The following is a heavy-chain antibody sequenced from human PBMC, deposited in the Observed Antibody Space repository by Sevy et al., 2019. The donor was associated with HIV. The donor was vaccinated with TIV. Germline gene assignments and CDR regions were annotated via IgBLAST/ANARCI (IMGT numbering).Heavy chain of an antibody. J-gene: IGHJ4*02. Sequence: GGSLRLSCAASGFTFSSYAMSWVRQAPGKGLEWVSAISVSGGSTYYADSVKGRFTISRDNSKNTLYLQMNSLRAEDTAVYYCAKAPAPTPDYSKVDYWGQGTLVTVSS. CDR1: GFTFSSYA. V-gene: IGHV3-23*01. D-gene: IGHD4-4*01. CDR3: AKAPAPTPDYSKVDY. CDR2: ISVSGGST.